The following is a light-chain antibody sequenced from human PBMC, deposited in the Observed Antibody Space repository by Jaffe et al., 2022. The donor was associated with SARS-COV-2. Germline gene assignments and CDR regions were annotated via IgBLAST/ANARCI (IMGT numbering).Light chain of an antibody. CDR1: QSISSW. CDR2: KAS. Sequence: DIQMTQSPSSLSASVGDRVIITCRASQSISSWLAWYQQKPGKAPKLLIYKASTLESGVPSRFSGSGSGTEFTLTISSLQPDDFAIYHCQHYNSYPWTFGQGTKVEIK. J-gene: IGKJ1*01. V-gene: IGKV1-5*03. CDR3: QHYNSYPWT.